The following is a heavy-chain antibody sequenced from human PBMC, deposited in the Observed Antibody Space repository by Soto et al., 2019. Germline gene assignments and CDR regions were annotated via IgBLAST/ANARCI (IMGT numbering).Heavy chain of an antibody. CDR3: ARRRDGYTGVWFDP. Sequence: SETLSLTCTVSGAPISAYYWTWIRQPPGKGLEWIGHISYTGSTYYNPSLKSRVTISLDTSKNQFSLNLTSVTAADTAVYYCARRRDGYTGVWFDPWGQGTLVPVSS. CDR2: ISYTGST. J-gene: IGHJ5*02. V-gene: IGHV4-59*01. D-gene: IGHD5-12*01. CDR1: GAPISAYY.